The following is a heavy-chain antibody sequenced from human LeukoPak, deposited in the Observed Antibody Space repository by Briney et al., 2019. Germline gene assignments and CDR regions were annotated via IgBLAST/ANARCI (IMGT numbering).Heavy chain of an antibody. D-gene: IGHD3-9*01. CDR1: GFTFSSYA. J-gene: IGHJ4*02. CDR2: ISGSGGST. V-gene: IGHV3-23*01. Sequence: PGGSLRFSCAASGFTFSSYAMSWVRQARGKGLEWVSAISGSGGSTYNADSVKGRFTISRDNSKNTLYLQMNSLRAEDTAVYYCAKGGKYFDWLLGNYFDYWGQGTLVTVSS. CDR3: AKGGKYFDWLLGNYFDY.